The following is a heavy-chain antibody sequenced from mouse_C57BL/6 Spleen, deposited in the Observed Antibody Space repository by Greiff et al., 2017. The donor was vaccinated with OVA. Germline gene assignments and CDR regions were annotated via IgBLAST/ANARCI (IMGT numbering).Heavy chain of an antibody. Sequence: VQLQQSGPELVKPGASVKISCKASGYSFTGYYMNWVKQSPEKSLEWIGEINPSTGGTTYNQKFKAKATLTVDKSSSTAYMQLKSLTSEDSAVYYCARSLHFDYWGQGTTLTVSS. CDR2: INPSTGGT. CDR3: ARSLHFDY. J-gene: IGHJ2*01. V-gene: IGHV1-42*01. D-gene: IGHD6-5*01. CDR1: GYSFTGYY.